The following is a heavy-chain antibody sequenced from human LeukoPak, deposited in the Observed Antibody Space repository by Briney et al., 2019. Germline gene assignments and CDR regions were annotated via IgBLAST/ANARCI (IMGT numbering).Heavy chain of an antibody. CDR2: IYPGDSDT. D-gene: IGHD1-7*01. Sequence: GESLKISCKGSGYNFTNYWIGWVRKMPGKGLEWMGIIYPGDSDTRYSPSFRGQVTISADKSISTAYLQWSSLKASDTAMYYCATRVGGNYQNNLGNYYNGMDVWGLGTTVTVSS. J-gene: IGHJ6*02. CDR3: ATRVGGNYQNNLGNYYNGMDV. V-gene: IGHV5-51*01. CDR1: GYNFTNYW.